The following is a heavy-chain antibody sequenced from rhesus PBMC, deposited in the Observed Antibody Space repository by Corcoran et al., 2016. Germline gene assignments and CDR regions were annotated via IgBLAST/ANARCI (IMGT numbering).Heavy chain of an antibody. CDR2: INGGGGRT. Sequence: QVQLQESGPGPVKPSETLPLTCAVSGASISSNYWSWIRQPPGKGLEWFGYINGGGGRTSYNPSRKSRFTCSRATSKNQFSLTLSSVTAADTAAYYCARGSGNYGLDSWGQGVVVTVSS. D-gene: IGHD2-21*01. J-gene: IGHJ6*01. CDR1: GASISSNY. V-gene: IGHV4S6*01. CDR3: ARGSGNYGLDS.